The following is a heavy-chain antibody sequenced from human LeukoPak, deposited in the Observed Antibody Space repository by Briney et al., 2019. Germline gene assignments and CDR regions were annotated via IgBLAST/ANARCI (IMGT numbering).Heavy chain of an antibody. CDR1: GYSISRGYH. CDR2: IHRSGST. D-gene: IGHD1-1*01. CDR3: ARVDWNPAY. V-gene: IGHV4-38-2*01. Sequence: SETLSLTCAVSGYSISRGYHWGWIRQPPGKGLERIGNIHRSGSTYYNSSLKSRITISVDTSKNQFSLKVTSVTAADTAVYYCARVDWNPAYWGQGTLVTVSS. J-gene: IGHJ4*02.